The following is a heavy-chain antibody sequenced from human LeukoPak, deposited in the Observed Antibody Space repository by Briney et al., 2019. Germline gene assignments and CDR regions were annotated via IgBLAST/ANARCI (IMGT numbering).Heavy chain of an antibody. V-gene: IGHV2-5*02. CDR2: DYWDDDK. J-gene: IGHJ4*02. D-gene: IGHD3-10*01. Sequence: SGPTLVKPTQTLTLTCSFSGFSLSTSGVGVDWIRQPPGKALELLALDYWDDDKRYSPSLNSRLTITKDTSKNQVVLTMTNMDPVDTATYYWALLFREVLLWFGTPHGGQYYFDYGGQGTLAPVSS. CDR1: GFSLSTSGVG. CDR3: ALLFREVLLWFGTPHGGQYYFDY.